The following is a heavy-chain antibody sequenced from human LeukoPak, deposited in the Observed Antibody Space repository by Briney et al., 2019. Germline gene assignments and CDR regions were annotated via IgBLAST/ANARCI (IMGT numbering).Heavy chain of an antibody. CDR3: AKDARIAVAGNSDY. CDR1: GFTFSSYS. D-gene: IGHD6-19*01. V-gene: IGHV3-23*01. Sequence: PGGSLRLSCAASGFTFSSYSMNWVRQAPGKGLEWVSAISGSGGSTYYADSVKGRFTISRDNSKNTLYLQMNSLRAEDTAVYYCAKDARIAVAGNSDYWGQGTLVTVSS. CDR2: ISGSGGST. J-gene: IGHJ4*02.